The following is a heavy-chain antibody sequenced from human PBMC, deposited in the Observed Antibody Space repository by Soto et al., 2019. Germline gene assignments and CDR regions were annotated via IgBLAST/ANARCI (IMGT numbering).Heavy chain of an antibody. CDR1: GFTFSSYG. J-gene: IGHJ4*02. D-gene: IGHD6-19*01. CDR2: ISYDGSNK. Sequence: QSGGSLRLSCAASGFTFSSYGMHWVRQAPGKGLEWVAVISYDGSNKYYADSVKGRFTISRDNSKNTLYLQMNSLRAEDTAVYYCAKGPSGWYAYWGQGTLVTVSS. V-gene: IGHV3-30*18. CDR3: AKGPSGWYAY.